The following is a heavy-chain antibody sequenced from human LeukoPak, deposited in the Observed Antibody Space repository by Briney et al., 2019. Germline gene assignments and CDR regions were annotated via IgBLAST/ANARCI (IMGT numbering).Heavy chain of an antibody. V-gene: IGHV3-48*01. CDR3: ARDLTTPVDY. J-gene: IGHJ4*02. D-gene: IGHD4-17*01. CDR2: ISSSSSTI. CDR1: GCTFSSYS. Sequence: GGSLRLPCAASGCTFSSYSMNWVRQPPGKGLEWVSYISSSSSTIYYADSVKGRFTISRGNAKNSLYLQMNSLRAEDTAVYYCARDLTTPVDYWGQGTLVTVSS.